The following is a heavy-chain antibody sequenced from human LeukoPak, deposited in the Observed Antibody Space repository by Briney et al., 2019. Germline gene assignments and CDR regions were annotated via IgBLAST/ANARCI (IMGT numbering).Heavy chain of an antibody. D-gene: IGHD3-3*01. V-gene: IGHV3-7*01. CDR2: IKQDGSEK. CDR1: GFTFSSYW. J-gene: IGHJ5*02. Sequence: GGSLRLSCAASGFTFSSYWMSWVRQAPGKGLEWGANIKQDGSEKYYVDSVKGRFTISRDNAKNSLYLQMNSLRAEDTAVYYCARDRGYDFWSGYLHENWFDPWGQGTLVTVSS. CDR3: ARDRGYDFWSGYLHENWFDP.